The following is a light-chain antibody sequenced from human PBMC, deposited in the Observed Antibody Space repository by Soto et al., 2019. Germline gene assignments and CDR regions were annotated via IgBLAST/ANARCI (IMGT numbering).Light chain of an antibody. CDR2: GAS. Sequence: EIVQTQPPATLSVSPGERTTLSCRASQSVSSSYLAWYQQKPGQAPRLLIYGASSRATGIPDRFSGSGSGTDFTLTISRLEPEDFAVYYCQQYGKTFGQGTKVDI. CDR1: QSVSSSY. CDR3: QQYGKT. V-gene: IGKV3-20*01. J-gene: IGKJ1*01.